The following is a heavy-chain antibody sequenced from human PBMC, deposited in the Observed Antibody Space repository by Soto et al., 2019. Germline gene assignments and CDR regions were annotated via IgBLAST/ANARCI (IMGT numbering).Heavy chain of an antibody. V-gene: IGHV4-59*11. Sequence: QVQLQESGPGLVKPSETLSLTCTVSGGSINNHYWSWIRQPPGKGLEWIGYIYYTGSTNYNPSLKSRVTISVDTSKNQFSLNLTSLTAADTARYYCARSNWYSEYWGQGTLVTVSS. D-gene: IGHD7-27*01. J-gene: IGHJ4*02. CDR2: IYYTGST. CDR3: ARSNWYSEY. CDR1: GGSINNHY.